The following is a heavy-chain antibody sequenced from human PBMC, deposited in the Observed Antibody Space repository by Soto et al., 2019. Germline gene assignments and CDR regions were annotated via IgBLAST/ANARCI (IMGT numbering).Heavy chain of an antibody. CDR1: GFTVSSNY. J-gene: IGHJ4*02. CDR3: AKAPTAMVGKPFDY. V-gene: IGHV3-53*01. D-gene: IGHD5-18*01. Sequence: EVQLVESGGGLIQPGGSLRLSCAASGFTVSSNYMSWVRQAPGKGLEWVSVIYSGGSTYYADSVKGRFTISRDNSKNTLYLQMNSLRAEDTAVYYCAKAPTAMVGKPFDYWGQGTLVTVSS. CDR2: IYSGGST.